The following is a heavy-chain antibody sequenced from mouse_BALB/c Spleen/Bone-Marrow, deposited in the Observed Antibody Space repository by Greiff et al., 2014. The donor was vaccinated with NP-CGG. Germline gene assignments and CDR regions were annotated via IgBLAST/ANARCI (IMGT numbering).Heavy chain of an antibody. CDR2: IYPGSGSA. Sequence: QVQLQQSGSELVRPGTSVKLSCKASGYAFTSYLMHWVTQRPGQGLEWIGDIYPGSGSANYNEKFKSKATLTADKSSSTAYMQLSSLTSDDSAVYYCARDSARGSDYWGQGTLLTVSA. V-gene: IGHV1-54*01. CDR3: ARDSARGSDY. D-gene: IGHD3-1*01. CDR1: GYAFTSYL. J-gene: IGHJ2*01.